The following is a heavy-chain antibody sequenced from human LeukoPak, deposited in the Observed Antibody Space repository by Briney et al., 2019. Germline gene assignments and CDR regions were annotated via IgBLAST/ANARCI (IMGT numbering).Heavy chain of an antibody. J-gene: IGHJ4*02. CDR1: GFTYSSYA. CDR3: AKVGHYGSGSYFSRQSEYYFDY. V-gene: IGHV3-23*01. Sequence: PGGSLRLSCAASGFTYSSYAMSWVRQAPGKGLEWVSAIGGSGGSTYYADSVKGRFTISRDNSKNTLYLQMNSLRAEDTAVYYCAKVGHYGSGSYFSRQSEYYFDYWGQGTLVTVSS. D-gene: IGHD3-10*01. CDR2: IGGSGGST.